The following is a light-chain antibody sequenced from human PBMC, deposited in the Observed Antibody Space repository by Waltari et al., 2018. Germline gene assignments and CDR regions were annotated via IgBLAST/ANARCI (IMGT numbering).Light chain of an antibody. J-gene: IGLJ2*01. CDR2: EDN. Sequence: NFMLTQPHSVSESPGKTVTISCTGSSGYIVSNYVQGYQQRPGRAPTVVIFEDNHRPSGVPDRFSGSIDSSSNSASLTISGLETEDEADYYCQSFDSSNIVFGGGTKLTVL. CDR3: QSFDSSNIV. CDR1: SGYIVSNY. V-gene: IGLV6-57*02.